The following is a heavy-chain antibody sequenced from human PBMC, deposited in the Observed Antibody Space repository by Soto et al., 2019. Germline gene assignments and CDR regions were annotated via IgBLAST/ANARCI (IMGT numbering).Heavy chain of an antibody. V-gene: IGHV3-15*07. CDR1: GFTFSNAW. CDR2: IKSKTDGGTT. J-gene: IGHJ6*02. D-gene: IGHD2-2*01. Sequence: SGGSLRLSCAASGFTFSNAWMNWVRQAPGKGLEWVGRIKSKTDGGTTDYAAPVKGRFTISRDDSKNTLYLQMNSLKTEDTAVYYCTTPYQLLFDHYYYGMDVWGQGTTVTVSS. CDR3: TTPYQLLFDHYYYGMDV.